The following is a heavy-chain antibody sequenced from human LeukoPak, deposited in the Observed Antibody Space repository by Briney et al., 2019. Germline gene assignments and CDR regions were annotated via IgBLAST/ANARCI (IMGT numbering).Heavy chain of an antibody. CDR2: IKTDGRTT. J-gene: IGHJ4*02. CDR1: GMTFSNHW. D-gene: IGHD3-16*01. CDR3: TTGPSYGYEW. V-gene: IGHV3-74*01. Sequence: GGSLRLSCAASGMTFSNHWMHWVRQAPGKGLVWVSLIKTDGRTTIYADSVKGRFTSSRDNGKSTLYLQMNSLRAEDTAIYYCTTGPSYGYEWWGQGTVVTVSS.